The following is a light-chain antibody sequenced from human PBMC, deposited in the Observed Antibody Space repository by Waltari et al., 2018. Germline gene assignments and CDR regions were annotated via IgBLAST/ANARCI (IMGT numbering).Light chain of an antibody. V-gene: IGKV4-1*01. CDR2: WAF. CDR3: QQYYTTPFT. J-gene: IGKJ3*01. Sequence: DIVMTQSPDSLAVSLGERATINCKSSQRVLYSSNNKNYLAWYQHKPGQPPKLLIYWAFTRKSGVPDRFSGSGSGTDFTLTISSLQAEDVAVYYCQQYYTTPFTFGPGTKVNI. CDR1: QRVLYSSNNKNY.